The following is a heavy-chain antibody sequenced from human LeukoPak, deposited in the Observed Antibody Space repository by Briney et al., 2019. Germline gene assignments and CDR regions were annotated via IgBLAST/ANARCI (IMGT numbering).Heavy chain of an antibody. CDR3: ARGRGYSGYDGADYFDY. Sequence: SETLSLTCTVSGGSISSYYWSWIRQPPGKGLEWIGEINHSGSTNYNPSLKSRVTIPVATSKNQFSLKLSSVTAADTAVYYCARGRGYSGYDGADYFDYWGQGTLVTVSS. D-gene: IGHD5-12*01. J-gene: IGHJ4*02. CDR1: GGSISSYY. CDR2: INHSGST. V-gene: IGHV4-34*01.